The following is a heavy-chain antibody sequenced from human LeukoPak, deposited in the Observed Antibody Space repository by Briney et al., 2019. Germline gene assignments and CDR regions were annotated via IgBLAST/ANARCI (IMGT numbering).Heavy chain of an antibody. CDR1: GFTFSSYW. D-gene: IGHD6-13*01. CDR3: ARDGTAPGLYFDL. Sequence: GGSLRLSCAVSGFTFSSYWMNWVRQAPGKGLEWVASIKQDGSEKSYVDSVKGRFTISRDNAKNSLYLQMSSLRAEDTAVYYCARDGTAPGLYFDLWGQGTLVTVSS. V-gene: IGHV3-7*01. CDR2: IKQDGSEK. J-gene: IGHJ4*01.